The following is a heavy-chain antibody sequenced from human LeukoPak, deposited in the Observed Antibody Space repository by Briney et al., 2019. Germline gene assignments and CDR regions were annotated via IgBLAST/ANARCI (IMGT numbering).Heavy chain of an antibody. CDR3: ARLCPATARYYFDS. D-gene: IGHD3-10*02. J-gene: IGHJ4*02. CDR2: IRYGGST. Sequence: SETLSLTCTASGGSISSNNYYWGWVRQPPGKGLEWIGSIRYGGSTYYNPSLKSRVTISVDTSKNQFSLKLSSVAAADTAVYYCARLCPATARYYFDSWGQGTLVTVSS. V-gene: IGHV4-39*01. CDR1: GGSISSNNYY.